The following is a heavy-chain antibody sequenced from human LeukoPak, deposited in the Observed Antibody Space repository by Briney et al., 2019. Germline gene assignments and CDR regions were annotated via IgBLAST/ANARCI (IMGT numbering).Heavy chain of an antibody. CDR3: ARGREWLVGGRDWFDP. CDR2: MNPNSGNT. CDR1: GYTFTSYD. Sequence: ASVKVSCKASGYTFTSYDINWVRQATGQGLEWMGWMNPNSGNTGYAQKFQGRVTMTRNTSISTAYMELSSLRSEDTAVYYCARGREWLVGGRDWFDPRGQGTLVTVSS. J-gene: IGHJ5*02. V-gene: IGHV1-8*01. D-gene: IGHD6-19*01.